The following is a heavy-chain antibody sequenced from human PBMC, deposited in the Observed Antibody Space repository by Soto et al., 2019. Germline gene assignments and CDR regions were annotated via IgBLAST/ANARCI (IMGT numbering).Heavy chain of an antibody. V-gene: IGHV3-30-3*01. J-gene: IGHJ4*02. Sequence: PGGSLRLSCAASGFTFSSYAMHWVRQAPGKVLEWVAVISYDGSNKYYADSVKGRFTISRDNSKNTLYLQMNSLRAEDTAVYYCARVRDSYSSSSGSFIYWGQGTLVNVSS. CDR1: GFTFSSYA. CDR3: ARVRDSYSSSSGSFIY. D-gene: IGHD6-6*01. CDR2: ISYDGSNK.